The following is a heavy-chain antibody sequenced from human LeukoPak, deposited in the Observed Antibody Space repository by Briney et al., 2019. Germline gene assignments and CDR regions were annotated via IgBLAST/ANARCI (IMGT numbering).Heavy chain of an antibody. CDR2: ISGSGGST. Sequence: GGSLRLSCAASGFTFSSYAMSWVRQAPGKGLEWVSAISGSGGSTYYADSVKGRFTISRDNPKNTLYLQMNSLRAEDTAVYYCAKDRGRYCSSTSCYRLFDYWGQGTLVTVSS. CDR1: GFTFSSYA. D-gene: IGHD2-2*02. V-gene: IGHV3-23*01. CDR3: AKDRGRYCSSTSCYRLFDY. J-gene: IGHJ4*02.